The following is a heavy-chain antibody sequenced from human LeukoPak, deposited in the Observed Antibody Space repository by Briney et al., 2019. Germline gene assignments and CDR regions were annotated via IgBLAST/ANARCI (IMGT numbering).Heavy chain of an antibody. D-gene: IGHD5-12*01. CDR3: ARHKKWLRFTPWDV. V-gene: IGHV4-4*02. J-gene: IGHJ6*04. CDR1: GDSISSSHW. CDR2: IYHSGST. Sequence: SETLPLTCAVSGDSISSSHWWSWVRQSPGKGLEWIGEIYHSGSTNYNPSLKSRVTISVDTSKNQFSLKLSSVTAADTAVYYCARHKKWLRFTPWDVWGKGTTVTISS.